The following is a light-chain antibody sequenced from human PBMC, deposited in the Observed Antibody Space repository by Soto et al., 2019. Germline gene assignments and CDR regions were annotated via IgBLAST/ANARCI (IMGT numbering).Light chain of an antibody. CDR1: QGINSY. J-gene: IGKJ4*01. CDR2: TAS. Sequence: DIQLTQPPSFLSASVGDRVTVTCRASQGINSYLAWYQQKPGKAPKLLIYTASTLQSGVPSRFSGSGSGTEFTLTITSLQPEDFAAYYCQQLNSYPLTFGGGTKVEIK. V-gene: IGKV1-9*01. CDR3: QQLNSYPLT.